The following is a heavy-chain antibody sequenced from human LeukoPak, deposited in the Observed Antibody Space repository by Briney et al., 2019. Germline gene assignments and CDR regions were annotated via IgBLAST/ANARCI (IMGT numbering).Heavy chain of an antibody. Sequence: GGPLRPSCAASGFTSGVYTIQWVPRAQGRGLEWVSHISSSGSTIYYADSVKGRFTISRDNGKESLYLQMSSLRDEDTAVYYCVFPYWQDLDHWGQGTLVTVSS. CDR1: GFTSGVYT. J-gene: IGHJ4*02. CDR2: ISSSGSTI. CDR3: VFPYWQDLDH. D-gene: IGHD2-15*01. V-gene: IGHV3-48*02.